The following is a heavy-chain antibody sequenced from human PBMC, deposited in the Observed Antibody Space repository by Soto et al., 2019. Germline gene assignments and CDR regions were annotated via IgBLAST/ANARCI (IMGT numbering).Heavy chain of an antibody. J-gene: IGHJ4*02. CDR3: ARGGHVVGVSAALDY. D-gene: IGHD2-21*01. CDR2: VNPSGGHT. V-gene: IGHV1-46*01. CDR1: GDTFTDYY. Sequence: QVQLMQSGAEVKKPGASVKVSCKASGDTFTDYYIHWVRQAPGQGLEWMGTVNPSGGHTTYAQHFLGRVTMTRDTSTSTLYMELTSQTSDDTGIYYCARGGHVVGVSAALDYGGQGTRGTVSS.